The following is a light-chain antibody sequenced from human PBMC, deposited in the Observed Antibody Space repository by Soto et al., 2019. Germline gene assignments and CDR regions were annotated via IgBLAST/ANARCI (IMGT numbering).Light chain of an antibody. Sequence: QSALTQPASVSGSPGQSITISYTGTSSDVGSYNLVSWYQQHPGKAPKLMIYEGSKRPSGVSNRFSGSKSGNTASLTISGLQAEDEADYYYCSYAGSRTWVFGGGTKLTVL. CDR2: EGS. CDR1: SSDVGSYNL. CDR3: CSYAGSRTWV. J-gene: IGLJ3*02. V-gene: IGLV2-23*01.